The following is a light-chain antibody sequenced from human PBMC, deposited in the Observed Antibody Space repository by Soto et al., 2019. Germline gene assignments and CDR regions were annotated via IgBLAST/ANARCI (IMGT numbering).Light chain of an antibody. Sequence: QSVLTQPPSVSGAPGQRVTISCTGSSSNIGAGHDVHWYQQLPGAAPKLLIYGNSNRPSGVPDRFSGSKSGTSASLAITGLQAEDEADYYCQSYDSSLSSYVFGTGTKVTVL. CDR1: SSNIGAGHD. J-gene: IGLJ1*01. CDR3: QSYDSSLSSYV. V-gene: IGLV1-40*01. CDR2: GNS.